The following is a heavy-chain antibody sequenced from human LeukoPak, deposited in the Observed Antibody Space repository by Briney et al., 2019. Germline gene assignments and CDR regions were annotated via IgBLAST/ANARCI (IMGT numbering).Heavy chain of an antibody. V-gene: IGHV4-39*07. CDR2: IYYSGTT. J-gene: IGHJ5*02. CDR3: ARVNTLIRGIGWFDP. D-gene: IGHD3-10*01. Sequence: SETLSLTCTVSGGSISSYYWGWVRQPPGKGLELIGNIYYSGTTYYNPSLKSRVTISVDTSKNQFSLKLSSVTAADTAVYYCARVNTLIRGIGWFDPWGQGILVTVSS. CDR1: GGSISSYY.